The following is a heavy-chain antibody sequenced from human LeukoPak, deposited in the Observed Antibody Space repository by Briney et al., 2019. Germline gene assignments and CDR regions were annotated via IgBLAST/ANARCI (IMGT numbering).Heavy chain of an antibody. CDR3: ARVRYTNSDY. CDR1: GFTFSSYE. CDR2: ISSSGSTI. D-gene: IGHD4-11*01. Sequence: GGSLRLSCAASGFTFSSYEMNWVRQAPGKGLEWVSYISSSGSTIYYADSVKGRFTISRDNAKNSLSLQMNSLRAEDTAVYYCARVRYTNSDYWGQGTLVTVCS. J-gene: IGHJ4*02. V-gene: IGHV3-48*03.